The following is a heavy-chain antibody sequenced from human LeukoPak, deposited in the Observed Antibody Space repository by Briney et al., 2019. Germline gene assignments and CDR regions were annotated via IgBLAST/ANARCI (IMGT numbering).Heavy chain of an antibody. CDR2: ISYDESDK. CDR1: GFTFSNYG. D-gene: IGHD2-15*01. Sequence: GGSLRLSCAASGFTFSNYGMHWVRQAPGKGLEWVAVISYDESDKYYADSVKGRFTISRDNSKNTLYLQMNSLRPEDTAVYYWAKGVVAAPNAAYYGMAVWGQGTTVTASS. V-gene: IGHV3-30*18. CDR3: AKGVVAAPNAAYYGMAV. J-gene: IGHJ6*02.